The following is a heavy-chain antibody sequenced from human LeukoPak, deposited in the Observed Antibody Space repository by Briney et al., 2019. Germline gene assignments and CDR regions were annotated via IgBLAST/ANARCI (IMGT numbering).Heavy chain of an antibody. D-gene: IGHD2-15*01. V-gene: IGHV4-59*08. CDR3: ATLRYCSGGSCFPKYFQH. CDR2: IYYSGYT. Sequence: SETLSLTCTVSGGSISSNYWSWIRQPPGKGLEWIGYIYYSGYTNFNPSLKSRVTMSVDTSKNQFSLKLTSVTAADTAVYYCATLRYCSGGSCFPKYFQHWGQGTLVTVSS. CDR1: GGSISSNY. J-gene: IGHJ1*01.